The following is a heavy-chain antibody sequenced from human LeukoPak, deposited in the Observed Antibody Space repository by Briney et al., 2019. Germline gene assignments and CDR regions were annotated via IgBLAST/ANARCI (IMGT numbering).Heavy chain of an antibody. J-gene: IGHJ3*02. CDR2: ISGSGGST. CDR3: ARDSRRDGFDI. V-gene: IGHV3-23*01. CDR1: GLTFGTYA. Sequence: GGSLRLSCAASGLTFGTYAMSWVRQAPGKGLEWVSSISGSGGSTYYAGSVKGRFTISRDNSKNTLYLQMNSLRAEDTAVYYCARDSRRDGFDIWGQGTMVSVSS.